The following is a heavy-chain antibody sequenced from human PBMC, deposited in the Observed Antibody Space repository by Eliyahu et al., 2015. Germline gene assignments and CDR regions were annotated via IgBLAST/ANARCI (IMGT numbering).Heavy chain of an antibody. D-gene: IGHD2-15*01. CDR2: IKSKSDGGTT. CDR1: GFTYCSAW. J-gene: IGHJ4*02. V-gene: IGHV3-15*01. CDR3: TTALRWDYQLLPFDS. Sequence: EVQLVXSGGGLVKPGXSLRLSCPASGFTYCSAWMTXVRQAPGKGLEWVGRIKSKSDGGTTDYATPVKDRFIISRDDSKNTLYLQMNSLKSEDTAMYFCTTALRWDYQLLPFDSWGQGTLVTVSS.